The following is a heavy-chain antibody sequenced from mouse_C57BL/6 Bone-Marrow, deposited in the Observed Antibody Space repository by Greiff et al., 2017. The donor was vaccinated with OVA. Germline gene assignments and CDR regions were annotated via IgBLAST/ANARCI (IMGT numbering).Heavy chain of an antibody. D-gene: IGHD4-1*01. Sequence: VQLQQPGAELVKPGASVKLSCKASGYTFTSYWMQWVKQRPGQGLEWIGEIDPSDSYTNYNQKFKGKATLTVDTSSSTAYMQLSSLTSEDSAVYYCAREELAYFDYWGQGTTLTVSS. V-gene: IGHV1-50*01. CDR3: AREELAYFDY. J-gene: IGHJ2*01. CDR1: GYTFTSYW. CDR2: IDPSDSYT.